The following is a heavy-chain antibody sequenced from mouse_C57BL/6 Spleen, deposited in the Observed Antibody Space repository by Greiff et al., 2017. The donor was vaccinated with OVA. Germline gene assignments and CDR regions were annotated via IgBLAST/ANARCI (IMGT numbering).Heavy chain of an antibody. Sequence: QVHVKQPGAELVKPGASVKMSCKASGYTFTSYWITWVKQRPGQGLEWIGDIYPGSGSTNYNEKFKSKATLTVDTSSSTAYMQLSSLTSEDSAVYYCARGDGNPDYWGQGTTLTVSS. J-gene: IGHJ2*01. CDR2: IYPGSGST. V-gene: IGHV1-55*01. CDR3: ARGDGNPDY. CDR1: GYTFTSYW. D-gene: IGHD2-1*01.